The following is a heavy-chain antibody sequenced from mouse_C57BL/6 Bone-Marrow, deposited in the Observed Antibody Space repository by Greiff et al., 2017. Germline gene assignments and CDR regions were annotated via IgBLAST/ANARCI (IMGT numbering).Heavy chain of an antibody. Sequence: EVQVVESGGGLVKPGGSLKLSCAASGFTFSSYAMSWVRPTPEKRLEWVATISDGGSYTYYPDNVKGRFTISRDNAKNNLYLQMSHLKSEDTAMYYCARQAIYDGYYVVDYWGQGTTLTVSS. V-gene: IGHV5-4*01. D-gene: IGHD2-3*01. CDR3: ARQAIYDGYYVVDY. CDR2: ISDGGSYT. CDR1: GFTFSSYA. J-gene: IGHJ2*01.